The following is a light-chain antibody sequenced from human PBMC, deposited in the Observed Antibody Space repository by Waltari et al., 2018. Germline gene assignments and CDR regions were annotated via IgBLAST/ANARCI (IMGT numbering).Light chain of an antibody. J-gene: IGLJ2*01. CDR1: SSDLGGYNY. V-gene: IGLV2-14*03. CDR3: SSYTSSNTVI. CDR2: DVS. Sequence: QSALTQPASVSGPPGQSITISCTGTSSDLGGYNYVSWYQQHPGKAPKLMIYDVSVRPSWVSNRFSGSKSGNTASLTISGLQAEDEADYYCSSYTSSNTVIFGGGTKLTVL.